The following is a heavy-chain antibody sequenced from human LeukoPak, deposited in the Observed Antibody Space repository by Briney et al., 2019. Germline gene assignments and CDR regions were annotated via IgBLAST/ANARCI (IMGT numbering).Heavy chain of an antibody. V-gene: IGHV1-2*02. J-gene: IGHJ4*02. CDR2: ISPNSGGT. CDR3: ARDGYCSGGTCPDLDY. CDR1: GYTFTGYY. Sequence: ASVKVSCKASGYTFTGYYMHWVRQAPGQGLEWMGWISPNSGGTNYAQKFQGRVTMTRDTSISTVYMELSRLRSDDTAVYYCARDGYCSGGTCPDLDYWGQGTLVTVSS. D-gene: IGHD2-15*01.